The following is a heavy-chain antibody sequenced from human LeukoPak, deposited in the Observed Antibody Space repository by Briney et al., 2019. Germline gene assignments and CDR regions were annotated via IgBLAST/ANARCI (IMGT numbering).Heavy chain of an antibody. CDR1: GGSITSNSYS. Sequence: PSVTLSLTCTVSGGSITSNSYSWGWIRQPPGKGLQWIVTLSHAGTNYYNPSLKSRVTMPVDRSKNQLSLKLTSVTATDTAVYYCARLRGGVQLWGDWGQGTLVTVSS. J-gene: IGHJ4*02. CDR2: LSHAGTN. D-gene: IGHD5-18*01. CDR3: ARLRGGVQLWGD. V-gene: IGHV4-39*01.